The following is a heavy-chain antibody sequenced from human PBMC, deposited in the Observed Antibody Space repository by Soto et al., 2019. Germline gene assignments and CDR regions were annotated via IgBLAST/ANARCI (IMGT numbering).Heavy chain of an antibody. D-gene: IGHD6-19*01. CDR2: IDPSDSYT. CDR1: GYSFTSYW. Sequence: PGASLKISGKGSGYSFTSYWISWVRQMPGKGLEWMGRIDPSDSYTNYSPSFQGHVTISADKSISTAYLQWSSLKASDTAMYYCARQDSSGWYPHHFPSVGSDCSQMDVWGQGTTVTVSS. V-gene: IGHV5-10-1*01. J-gene: IGHJ6*02. CDR3: ARQDSSGWYPHHFPSVGSDCSQMDV.